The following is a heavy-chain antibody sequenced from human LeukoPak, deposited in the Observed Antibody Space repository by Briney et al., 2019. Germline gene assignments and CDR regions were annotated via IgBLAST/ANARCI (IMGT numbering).Heavy chain of an antibody. V-gene: IGHV4-34*01. J-gene: IGHJ6*02. D-gene: IGHD5-18*01. CDR3: ARGPGYSYGSSYYYYYGMDV. CDR1: GGSFTGYY. CDR2: INHSGST. Sequence: SETLSLTSAVPGGSFTGYYWSWIRHPPGTGLEWIGEINHSGSTNYNPSLKSRVTISVDTSKNQFSLKLSSVTAADTAVYYCARGPGYSYGSSYYYYYGMDVWGQGTTVTVSS.